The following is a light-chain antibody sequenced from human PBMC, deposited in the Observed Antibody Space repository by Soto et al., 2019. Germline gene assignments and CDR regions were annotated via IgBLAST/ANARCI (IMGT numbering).Light chain of an antibody. CDR3: QQSYSTPRT. CDR2: ATS. J-gene: IGKJ1*01. Sequence: DIQMTQSPSSLSASVGDRVTITCRAGQSISSNLNWYQQKPGKAPKLLIYATSSLQSGVPSRFSGSGSGTGFTLTISSLQPEDSATYYCQQSYSTPRTFGQGTKLDIK. V-gene: IGKV1-39*01. CDR1: QSISSN.